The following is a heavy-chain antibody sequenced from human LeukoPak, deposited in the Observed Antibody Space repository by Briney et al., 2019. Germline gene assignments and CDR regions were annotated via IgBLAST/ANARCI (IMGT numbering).Heavy chain of an antibody. J-gene: IGHJ3*02. D-gene: IGHD3-16*01. CDR3: ARVTPPARLGYAFDI. Sequence: GGSLRLSCAASGFTFDDYTMHWVRQAPGKGLEWVSLISWDGGSTYYADSVKGRFTISRDNAKNSLYLQMNSLRAEDTAVYYCARVTPPARLGYAFDIWGQGTMVTVSS. V-gene: IGHV3-43*01. CDR1: GFTFDDYT. CDR2: ISWDGGST.